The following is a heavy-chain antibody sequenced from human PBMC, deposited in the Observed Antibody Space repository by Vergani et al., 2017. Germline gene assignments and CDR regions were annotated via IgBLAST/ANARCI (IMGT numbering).Heavy chain of an antibody. CDR3: ARVXCSSTSCTRDAFDI. V-gene: IGHV3-21*01. D-gene: IGHD2-2*01. Sequence: EVQLVESGGGLVKPGGSLRLSCAASGFTFSSYSMNWVRQAPGKGLEWVSSISSSSSYIYYADSVKGRFTISRDNAKNSLYLQMNSLRAEDTAVYYCARVXCSSTSCTRDAFDIWGQGTMVTVSS. CDR2: ISSSSSYI. CDR1: GFTFSSYS. J-gene: IGHJ3*02.